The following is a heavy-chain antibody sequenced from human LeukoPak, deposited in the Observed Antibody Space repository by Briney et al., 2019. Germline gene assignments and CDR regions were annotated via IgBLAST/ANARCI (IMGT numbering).Heavy chain of an antibody. J-gene: IGHJ4*02. CDR1: EFSLTTSGVG. Sequence: SGPTLVKPTQTLTLTCTFSEFSLTTSGVGVGWIRQPPGKALECLALICWNDEKRYSPSLKSRLTITKDTAKNQVVLTMTNMDPVDTATYYCAHKSVRGVVFDYWGQGTLVTVSS. CDR3: AHKSVRGVVFDY. V-gene: IGHV2-5*01. D-gene: IGHD3-10*01. CDR2: ICWNDEK.